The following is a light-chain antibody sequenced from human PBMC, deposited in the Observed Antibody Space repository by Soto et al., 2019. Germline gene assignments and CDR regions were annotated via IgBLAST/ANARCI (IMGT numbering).Light chain of an antibody. CDR2: SVS. CDR1: QSVGRSY. CDR3: QQYDGSPIT. Sequence: DIALTQSPGTLSLSPGERATLSCRASQSVGRSYLAWYQQKPGQAPRLLISSVSKRATGIPDRFSGGGSGTDCTHTISRVEPEDFALYICQQYDGSPITFGQGTRLEIK. V-gene: IGKV3-20*01. J-gene: IGKJ5*01.